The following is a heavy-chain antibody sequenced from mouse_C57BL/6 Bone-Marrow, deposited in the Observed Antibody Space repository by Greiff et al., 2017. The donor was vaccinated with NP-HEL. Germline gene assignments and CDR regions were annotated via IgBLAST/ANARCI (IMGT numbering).Heavy chain of an antibody. V-gene: IGHV14-4*01. CDR2: IYPENGDT. Sequence: VQLQQSGAELVRPGASVKLSCTASGFNIKDDYMHWVKQRPEQGLEWIGRIYPENGDTDYASKFQGKATITADTSSNTAYLQLSSLTSEDTAVYYGTHRSDYYAVDYWGQGTSVTVSS. D-gene: IGHD2-14*01. CDR1: GFNIKDDY. CDR3: THRSDYYAVDY. J-gene: IGHJ4*01.